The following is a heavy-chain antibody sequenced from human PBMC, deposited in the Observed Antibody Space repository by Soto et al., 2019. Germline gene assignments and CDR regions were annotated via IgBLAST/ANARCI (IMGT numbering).Heavy chain of an antibody. CDR2: INHSGST. CDR1: GGSLSGYY. CDR3: ARGKGYSSRRGFDP. V-gene: IGHV4-34*01. Sequence: QVQLQQWGAGLLKPSETLSLTCAVYGGSLSGYYWSWIRQPPGKGLEWIGEINHSGSTNYNPSLNSRVTISVDTSKNQFSLKLSSVTAADTAVYYCARGKGYSSRRGFDPWGQGTLVTVSS. D-gene: IGHD6-13*01. J-gene: IGHJ5*02.